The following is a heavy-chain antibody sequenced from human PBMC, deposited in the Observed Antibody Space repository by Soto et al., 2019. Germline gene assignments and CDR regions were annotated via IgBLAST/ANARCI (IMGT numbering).Heavy chain of an antibody. CDR2: INLRGGST. D-gene: IGHD6-6*01. CDR3: ARDSIVARYYFDY. CDR1: GYTFTRYY. J-gene: IGHJ4*02. Sequence: GASVKVSCKASGYTFTRYYIHWVRQAPGQGLEWMGIINLRGGSTTYAQKFQGRVTLTSDTSTSTAYMELSRLRSEDTAVYFCARDSIVARYYFDYWGQGTPVTVSS. V-gene: IGHV1-46*01.